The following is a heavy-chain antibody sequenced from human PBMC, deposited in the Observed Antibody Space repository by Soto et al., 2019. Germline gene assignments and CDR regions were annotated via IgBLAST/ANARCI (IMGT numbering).Heavy chain of an antibody. D-gene: IGHD1-26*01. CDR2: ISSSSTL. Sequence: GGSLRLSCADSGFTFSRYDMNWVRQAPGKGLEWVSYISSSSTLYYADSVKGRFTISRDNAKNSLYLQMNSLRAEDTAVYYCARGGSGSYFWYFDLWGRGTLVTVSS. V-gene: IGHV3-48*03. J-gene: IGHJ2*01. CDR3: ARGGSGSYFWYFDL. CDR1: GFTFSRYD.